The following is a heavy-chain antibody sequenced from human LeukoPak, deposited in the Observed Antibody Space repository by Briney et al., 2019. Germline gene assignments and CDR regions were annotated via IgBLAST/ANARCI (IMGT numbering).Heavy chain of an antibody. V-gene: IGHV1-2*02. CDR1: GYTFTAYY. CDR2: INPNTGGA. D-gene: IGHD6-13*01. Sequence: GASVKVSCKASGYTFTAYYLHWVRQAPGQGLEWMGWINPNTGGAKYAQKFQGRLTMTRDTSINTVYMGLSRLRSDDTAVYYCAKGKYSSSWQGFDPWGQGTLVTVSS. J-gene: IGHJ5*02. CDR3: AKGKYSSSWQGFDP.